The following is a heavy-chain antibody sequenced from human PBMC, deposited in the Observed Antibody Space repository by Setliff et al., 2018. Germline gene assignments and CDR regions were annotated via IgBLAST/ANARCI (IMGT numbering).Heavy chain of an antibody. CDR3: VREGDFWVGQGDV. D-gene: IGHD2-21*02. V-gene: IGHV7-4-1*02. CDR2: INTNTGNP. CDR1: GYTFSCYS. J-gene: IGHJ6*04. Sequence: VASVKVSCKASGYTFSCYSMNWVRQAPGQGLEWMGWINTNTGNPTYAQGFTGRFVFSLDTSVSTAYLQINSLKTEDTAVYYCVREGDFWVGQGDVWGKGTTVTVSS.